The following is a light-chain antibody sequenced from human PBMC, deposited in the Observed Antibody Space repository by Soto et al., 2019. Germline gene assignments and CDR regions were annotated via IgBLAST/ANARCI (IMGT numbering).Light chain of an antibody. V-gene: IGLV1-40*01. CDR3: QSYDSSLSAYV. J-gene: IGLJ1*01. CDR2: GNN. Sequence: QSVLTQPPSVSGAPGQGVTISCTGSSSNIAAGYDVHWYQQLPGTAPKLLIYGNNNRPSGVPDRFSGSKSGTSASLAITGLQAEDEAHYYCQSYDSSLSAYVFGTGTKVTVL. CDR1: SSNIAAGYD.